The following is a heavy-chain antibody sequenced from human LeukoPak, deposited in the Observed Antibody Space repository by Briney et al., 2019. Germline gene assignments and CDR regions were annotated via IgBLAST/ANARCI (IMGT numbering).Heavy chain of an antibody. CDR2: NYYAGGT. Sequence: KASETLSLTCTVSGGSISSSSYYWGWIRQPPGRGLDWIGTNYYAGGTYYNPSLKSRVTISVDTSKNQFSLRLSSVTAADTAVYYCARGFGESEYYYYGMDVWGQGTTVTFSS. D-gene: IGHD3-10*01. V-gene: IGHV4-39*01. CDR3: ARGFGESEYYYYGMDV. CDR1: GGSISSSSYY. J-gene: IGHJ6*02.